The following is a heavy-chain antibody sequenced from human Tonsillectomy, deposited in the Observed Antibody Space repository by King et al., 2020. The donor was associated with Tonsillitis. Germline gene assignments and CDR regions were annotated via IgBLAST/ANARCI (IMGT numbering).Heavy chain of an antibody. V-gene: IGHV3-30*02. Sequence: VQLVESGGGVVQPGGSLRLSCAASGFTFSSYGMHWVRQAPGKGLEWVAFIRYDGSNKYYADSVKGRFTISRDNSKNTLYLQMNSLRAEDTAVYYCAKDFSLRDGYNPGFDYWGQGTLVTVSS. D-gene: IGHD5-24*01. CDR1: GFTFSSYG. J-gene: IGHJ4*02. CDR2: IRYDGSNK. CDR3: AKDFSLRDGYNPGFDY.